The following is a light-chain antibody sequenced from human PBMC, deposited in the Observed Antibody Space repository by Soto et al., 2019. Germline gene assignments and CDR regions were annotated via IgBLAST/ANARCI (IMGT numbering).Light chain of an antibody. CDR3: QQYVRSPWT. CDR2: RVS. V-gene: IGKV3-20*01. J-gene: IGKJ1*01. CDR1: QTITT. Sequence: EIVLTQSPGTLSLSPGERATLSCRASQTITTLAWYQRKPGQAPRLLIYRVSSRATGVPDRFSGSGSGTDYTLTISRLELEDCEVYSCQQYVRSPWTLGQGIKGDIK.